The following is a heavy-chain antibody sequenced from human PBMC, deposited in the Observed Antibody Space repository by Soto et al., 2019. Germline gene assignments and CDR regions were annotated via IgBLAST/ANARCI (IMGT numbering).Heavy chain of an antibody. Sequence: EVQLLESGGDLVQPGGSLRLSCAASGFTFRNYVMTWVRQAPGKGLEWVSGISGRGDTPYYADSVKGRFTISRDNSKNTLYLQMSSLGVEDTATYFCARPNHGASKYYFDYWGRGTLITVSS. CDR2: ISGRGDTP. V-gene: IGHV3-23*01. D-gene: IGHD4-17*01. CDR3: ARPNHGASKYYFDY. J-gene: IGHJ4*02. CDR1: GFTFRNYV.